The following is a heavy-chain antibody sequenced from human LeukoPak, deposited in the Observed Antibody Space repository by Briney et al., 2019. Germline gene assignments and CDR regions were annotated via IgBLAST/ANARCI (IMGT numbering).Heavy chain of an antibody. Sequence: GASVKVSCKASGGTFSSYAISWVRQAPGQGLEWMGGIIPIFGTANYAQKFQGRVTITADKSTGTAYMELSSLRSEDTAVYYCATTMIVVVTNAFFDYWGQGTLVTVSS. J-gene: IGHJ4*02. CDR2: IIPIFGTA. D-gene: IGHD3-22*01. CDR1: GGTFSSYA. V-gene: IGHV1-69*06. CDR3: ATTMIVVVTNAFFDY.